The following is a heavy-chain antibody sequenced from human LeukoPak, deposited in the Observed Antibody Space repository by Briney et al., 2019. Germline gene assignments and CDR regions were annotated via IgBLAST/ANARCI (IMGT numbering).Heavy chain of an antibody. V-gene: IGHV4-38-2*02. D-gene: IGHD6-19*01. J-gene: IGHJ4*02. Sequence: SETLSLTCTVSGHSIRSGYYWGWFRQSPGKGLEWIGNIYQSGSTSYNPSLTSRVTISVDSSKNELSLSLNSVTAADTAVYYCARGGSGWPFDYWGQGTLVTVSS. CDR3: ARGGSGWPFDY. CDR1: GHSIRSGYY. CDR2: IYQSGST.